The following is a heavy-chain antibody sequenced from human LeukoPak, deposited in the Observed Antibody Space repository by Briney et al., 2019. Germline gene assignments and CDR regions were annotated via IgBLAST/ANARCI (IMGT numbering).Heavy chain of an antibody. CDR1: EFTFSSYG. CDR3: AKDRKVRGVFAVTWFDP. D-gene: IGHD3-10*01. V-gene: IGHV3-30*18. CDR2: ISYDGSSK. J-gene: IGHJ5*02. Sequence: GGSLRLSCAASEFTFSSYGMHWVRQAPGKGLEWVAVISYDGSSKDYVDSVKGRFTISRDNSKNTLYLQMNSLRAEDTAVYYCAKDRKVRGVFAVTWFDPWGQGTLVAVSS.